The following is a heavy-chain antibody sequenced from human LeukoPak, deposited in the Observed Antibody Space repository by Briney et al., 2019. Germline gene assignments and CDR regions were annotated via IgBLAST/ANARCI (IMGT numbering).Heavy chain of an antibody. Sequence: ASVKVSCKASGYTFTGYYMHWVRQAPGQGLEWMGWINHNSGGTNYAQKFQGRVTMIRDTSISTAYMELSRLRSDDTAVYYCARDPGCTNGVCYPYYYYMDVWGKGTTVTVSS. V-gene: IGHV1-2*02. CDR3: ARDPGCTNGVCYPYYYYMDV. CDR2: INHNSGGT. D-gene: IGHD2-8*01. CDR1: GYTFTGYY. J-gene: IGHJ6*03.